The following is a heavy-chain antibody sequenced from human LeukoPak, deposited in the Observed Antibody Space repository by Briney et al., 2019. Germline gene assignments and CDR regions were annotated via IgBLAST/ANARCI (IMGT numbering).Heavy chain of an antibody. V-gene: IGHV4-59*01. CDR3: ARGKCSGGSCYRDY. Sequence: SETLSLTCPVSGGSLSSYYWSWIRQPPGKGREWIGYIYYSGSTNYNPSFKSRVTISVDTSKNQFSLKLSSVTAADTAVYYCARGKCSGGSCYRDYWGQGTLVTVSS. J-gene: IGHJ4*02. D-gene: IGHD2-15*01. CDR2: IYYSGST. CDR1: GGSLSSYY.